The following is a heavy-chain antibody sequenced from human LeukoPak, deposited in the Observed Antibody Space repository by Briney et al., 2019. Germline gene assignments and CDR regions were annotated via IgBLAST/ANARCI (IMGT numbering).Heavy chain of an antibody. D-gene: IGHD2/OR15-2a*01. CDR3: ARGPIGWFDP. Sequence: PSETLSLTCTVSGGSISSYYWSWIWQPPGKGLEWIGYIYYSGSTNYNPSLTSRVTISVDTSKIQFSLKLSSVTAADTAVYYCARGPIGWFDPWGQGTLVTVSS. J-gene: IGHJ5*02. CDR1: GGSISSYY. CDR2: IYYSGST. V-gene: IGHV4-59*01.